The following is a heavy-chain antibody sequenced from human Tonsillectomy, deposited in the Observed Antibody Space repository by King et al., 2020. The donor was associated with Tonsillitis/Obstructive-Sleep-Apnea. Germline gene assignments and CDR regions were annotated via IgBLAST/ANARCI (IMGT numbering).Heavy chain of an antibody. CDR1: GYSFTSYW. CDR2: IDPSDSYT. V-gene: IGHV5-10-1*03. D-gene: IGHD3-22*01. J-gene: IGHJ4*02. Sequence: QLVQSGAEVKKPGESLRISCKGSGYSFTSYWISWVRQMPGKGLEWMGKIDPSDSYTNYSPSFQGHVTISADKSISTAYLQWSSLKASDSAVYYFASHVDPVVVTDDYWGQGTLVTVSS. CDR3: ASHVDPVVVTDDY.